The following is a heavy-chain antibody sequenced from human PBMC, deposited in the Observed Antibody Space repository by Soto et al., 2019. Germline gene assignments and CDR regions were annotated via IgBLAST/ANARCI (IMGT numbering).Heavy chain of an antibody. CDR2: VYNSGST. Sequence: KASETLSLTCTVSGGSISSNHWTWIRQPPGKGLEWIGYVYNSGSTNYNPSLKSRVTISEDTSKSQFSLKLSSVTAADTAVYYCARQRPTDGRWEFANYYGMDVWGQGTPVTVSS. J-gene: IGHJ6*02. V-gene: IGHV4-59*08. D-gene: IGHD1-26*01. CDR1: GGSISSNH. CDR3: ARQRPTDGRWEFANYYGMDV.